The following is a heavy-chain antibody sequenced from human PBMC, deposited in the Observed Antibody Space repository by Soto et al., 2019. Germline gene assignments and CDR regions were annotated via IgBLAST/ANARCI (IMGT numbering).Heavy chain of an antibody. V-gene: IGHV3-30*18. D-gene: IGHD5-18*01. Sequence: QVQLVESGGRVVQPGRSLRLSCAASGFTFSSYGMHWVRQAQGKGLEWVAVISYDGSNKYYADSVKGRFTISRDNSKNTLYLQMNSLRAEDTAVYYCAKFRDSYAQYFDYWGQGTLVTVSS. CDR1: GFTFSSYG. CDR2: ISYDGSNK. CDR3: AKFRDSYAQYFDY. J-gene: IGHJ4*02.